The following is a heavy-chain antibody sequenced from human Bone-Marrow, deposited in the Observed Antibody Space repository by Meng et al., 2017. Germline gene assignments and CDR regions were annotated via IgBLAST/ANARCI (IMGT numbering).Heavy chain of an antibody. J-gene: IGHJ4*02. CDR1: GYTFTSYD. V-gene: IGHV1-8*01. Sequence: QVSRVQSGAEVQKPGASVQVSCKASGYTFTSYDINWVRQAPGQGLEWMGWMNPNSGNTGYAQKFQGRVTMTRNTSISTAYMEPSSLRSEDTAVYYCARYGSGSQIDYWGQGTLVTVSS. D-gene: IGHD3-10*01. CDR3: ARYGSGSQIDY. CDR2: MNPNSGNT.